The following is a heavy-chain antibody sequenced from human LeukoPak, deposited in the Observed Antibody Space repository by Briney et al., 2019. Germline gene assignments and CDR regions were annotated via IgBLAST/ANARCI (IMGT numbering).Heavy chain of an antibody. CDR2: INPNSGGT. CDR3: AGAGTTGTTGNVY. Sequence: WASVKVSCKASGYTFTGYYMHWVRQAPGQGLEWMGWINPNSGGTNYAQKFQGRVTMTRDTSISTAYMELSRLRSDDTAVYYCAGAGTTGTTGNVYWGQGTLVTVSS. D-gene: IGHD1-1*01. V-gene: IGHV1-2*02. CDR1: GYTFTGYY. J-gene: IGHJ4*02.